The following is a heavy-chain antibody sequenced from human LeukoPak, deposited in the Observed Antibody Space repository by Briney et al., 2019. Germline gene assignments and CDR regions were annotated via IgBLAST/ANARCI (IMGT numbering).Heavy chain of an antibody. CDR1: GYSFTSYW. CDR3: ATNTDGYNYYFDY. Sequence: GESLKISCKGSGYSFTSYWIGWVRQMPGKGLEWMGIIYPGDSDTRYSPSFQGQVTISADKSISTAYLQWCSLKASDTAMYYCATNTDGYNYYFDYWGQGTLVTVSS. CDR2: IYPGDSDT. D-gene: IGHD5-24*01. V-gene: IGHV5-51*01. J-gene: IGHJ4*02.